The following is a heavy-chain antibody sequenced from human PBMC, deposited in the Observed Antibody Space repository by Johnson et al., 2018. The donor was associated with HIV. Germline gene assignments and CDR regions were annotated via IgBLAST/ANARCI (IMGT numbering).Heavy chain of an antibody. V-gene: IGHV3-7*03. CDR1: GFTFSSYW. CDR3: ARLMAARTLDDAFDL. D-gene: IGHD6-13*01. CDR2: IRQDGSEK. Sequence: VQLVESGGGLVQPGGSLRLSCAASGFTFSSYWMSWVRQAPGKGLEWVANIRQDGSEKHYVDSVKGRFTISRDNAKNSLYLQMNSLRVEDTALYYCARLMAARTLDDAFDLWGQGTMVTVSS. J-gene: IGHJ3*01.